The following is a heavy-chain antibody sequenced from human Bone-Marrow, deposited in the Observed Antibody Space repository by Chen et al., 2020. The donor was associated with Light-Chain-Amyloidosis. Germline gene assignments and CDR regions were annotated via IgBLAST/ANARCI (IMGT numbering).Heavy chain of an antibody. CDR2: ITHGGAT. CDR1: GGTFSGFY. D-gene: IGHD2-8*01. Sequence: QVRLQQWGAGVLKPSETLSLTCSVYGGTFSGFYWTWIRQAPGKGLEWIGEITHGGATNYNPALKSGATISVAFSKSHFPRRVTSVAAPDRVVYYCGTWGDHSNDSVHSFSAFKIGAKGTLAAFSS. V-gene: IGHV4-34*02. J-gene: IGHJ3*02. CDR3: GTWGDHSNDSVHSFSAFKI.